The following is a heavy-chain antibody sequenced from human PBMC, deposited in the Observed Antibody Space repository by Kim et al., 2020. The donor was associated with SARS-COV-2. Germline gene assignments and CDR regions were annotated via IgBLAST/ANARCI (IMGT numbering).Heavy chain of an antibody. CDR2: INHSGST. V-gene: IGHV4-34*01. D-gene: IGHD2-2*02. CDR1: GGSFSGYY. CDR3: ARGDYCSSTSCYNYGMDV. J-gene: IGHJ6*02. Sequence: SETLSLTCAVYGGSFSGYYWSWIRQPPGKGLEWIGEINHSGSTNYNPSLKSRVTISVDTSKNQFSLKLSSVTAADTAVYYCARGDYCSSTSCYNYGMDVWGQGTTVTVSS.